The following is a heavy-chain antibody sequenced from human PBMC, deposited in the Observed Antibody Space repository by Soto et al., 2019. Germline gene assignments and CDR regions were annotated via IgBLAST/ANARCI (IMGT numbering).Heavy chain of an antibody. Sequence: SETLSLTCTVSGGSISSSSYYWGWIRQPPGKGLEWIGSIYYSGSTYYNPSLKSRVTISVDTPKNQFSLKLSSVTAADTAVYYCAPLSVSLSGPYGIHVWGQGTTVTVSS. V-gene: IGHV4-39*01. J-gene: IGHJ6*02. CDR3: APLSVSLSGPYGIHV. CDR1: GGSISSSSYY. D-gene: IGHD2-15*01. CDR2: IYYSGST.